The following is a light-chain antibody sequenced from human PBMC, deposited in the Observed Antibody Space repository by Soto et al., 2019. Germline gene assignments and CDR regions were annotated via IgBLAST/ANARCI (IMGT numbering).Light chain of an antibody. CDR1: QDIRNF. CDR3: QKYSSVPV. Sequence: QMTQSPTSLSASVGDRVTITCRASQDIRNFVAWYQQKPGKAPKLLIYAASTLQSGVPSRFSGSGSGTDFTLTINSLKPEDVATYSCQKYSSVPVFGPGTKVEIK. CDR2: AAS. J-gene: IGKJ3*01. V-gene: IGKV1-27*01.